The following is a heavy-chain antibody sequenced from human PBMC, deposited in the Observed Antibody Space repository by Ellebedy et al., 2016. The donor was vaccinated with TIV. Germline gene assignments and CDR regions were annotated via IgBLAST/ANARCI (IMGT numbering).Heavy chain of an antibody. CDR2: INHSGRT. D-gene: IGHD3-22*01. CDR1: GGSFSGYY. Sequence: MPSETLSLTCAVYGGSFSGYYWSWIRQHPGKGLEWIGEINHSGRTNSNPSLKSRVTVSVDTSKNQFTLELSSVTAADTAVYYCARGRSGTYYYDSSGYYYGAFDIWGQGTMVTVSS. V-gene: IGHV4-34*01. J-gene: IGHJ3*02. CDR3: ARGRSGTYYYDSSGYYYGAFDI.